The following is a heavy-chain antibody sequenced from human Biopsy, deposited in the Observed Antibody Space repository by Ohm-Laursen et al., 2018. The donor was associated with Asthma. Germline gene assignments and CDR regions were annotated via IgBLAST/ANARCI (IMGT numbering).Heavy chain of an antibody. J-gene: IGHJ6*02. V-gene: IGHV3-53*01. CDR3: ARQPIAEPGTTFYYYYGMDV. CDR1: GFTVTTHY. D-gene: IGHD6-13*01. Sequence: SLRLSCSATGFTVTTHYMSWVRQAPGKGLEWVSVIYSEGSTYDADSVKRRFTISRDSSKNTLFLQMVSLRAEDTAVYYCARQPIAEPGTTFYYYYGMDVWGQGTTVTVSS. CDR2: IYSEGST.